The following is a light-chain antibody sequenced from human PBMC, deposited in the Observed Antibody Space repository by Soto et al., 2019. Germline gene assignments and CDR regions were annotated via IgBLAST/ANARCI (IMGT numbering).Light chain of an antibody. CDR2: RVS. CDR1: QSLVYSDGNTY. V-gene: IGKV2-30*01. Sequence: DVVMTQSPLSLPVTLGQPASISCWSSQSLVYSDGNTYLSWFQQRPGQSPRRLIYRVSNRDSGVPDRVSGSGSGTDFTLEISRVEAEDVGVYYCMQGTHLYTFGQGTKLEIK. J-gene: IGKJ2*01. CDR3: MQGTHLYT.